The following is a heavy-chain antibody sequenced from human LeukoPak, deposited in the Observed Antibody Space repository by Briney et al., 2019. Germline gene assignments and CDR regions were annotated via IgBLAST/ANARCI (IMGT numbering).Heavy chain of an antibody. Sequence: GASVKVSCKASGGTFSSYAISWVRQAPGQGLEWMGWISAYNGNTNYAQKLQGRVTMTTDTSTSTAYMELRSLRSDDTAVYYCARDGDSVAPYYHYYYGMDVWGQGTTVTVSS. V-gene: IGHV1-18*01. CDR3: ARDGDSVAPYYHYYYGMDV. D-gene: IGHD5/OR15-5a*01. CDR2: ISAYNGNT. J-gene: IGHJ6*02. CDR1: GGTFSSYA.